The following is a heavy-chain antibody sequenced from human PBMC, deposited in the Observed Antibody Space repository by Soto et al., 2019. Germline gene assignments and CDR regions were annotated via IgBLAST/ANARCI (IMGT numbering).Heavy chain of an antibody. D-gene: IGHD1-26*01. CDR3: GHSTPLYSGSYWDY. CDR2: IYWDDDK. J-gene: IGHJ4*02. V-gene: IGHV2-5*02. CDR1: GFSLSTSAVG. Sequence: QITLKESGPTLVKPTQTLTLTCTFSGFSLSTSAVGVGWIRQPPGKALEWLAVIYWDDDKRYSPSLKSRLTLPKNPSKSQVVLTMTNMDPVDTAPYYCGHSTPLYSGSYWDYWGQGTLVTVSS.